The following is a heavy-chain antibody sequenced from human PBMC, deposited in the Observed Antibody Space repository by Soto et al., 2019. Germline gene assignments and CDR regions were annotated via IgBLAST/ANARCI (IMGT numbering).Heavy chain of an antibody. J-gene: IGHJ4*02. Sequence: PSETLSLTCTVSGDSIRSGSSYWTWIRQHPGEGLEWLGYISSSANTYYNPSLRSRVSISADTSENQFSLRLTSVTAADTAVYHCARGLISRSYYFDYWGQGALVTVSS. V-gene: IGHV4-31*03. D-gene: IGHD3-3*02. CDR2: ISSSANT. CDR3: ARGLISRSYYFDY. CDR1: GDSIRSGSSY.